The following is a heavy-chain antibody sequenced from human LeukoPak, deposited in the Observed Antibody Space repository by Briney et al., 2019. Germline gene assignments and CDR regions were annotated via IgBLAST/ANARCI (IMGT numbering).Heavy chain of an antibody. CDR3: ARGPSGYDSP. CDR2: IYCSGST. CDR1: GGSISSYY. V-gene: IGHV4-59*01. Sequence: SETLSLTCTVSGGSISSYYWSWIRHPPGEGLEWIRYIYCSGSTNYNPSLKSRVTISVDTSKNQFSLKLSSVTAADTAVYYCARGPSGYDSPWGQGTLVTVSS. D-gene: IGHD5-12*01. J-gene: IGHJ5*02.